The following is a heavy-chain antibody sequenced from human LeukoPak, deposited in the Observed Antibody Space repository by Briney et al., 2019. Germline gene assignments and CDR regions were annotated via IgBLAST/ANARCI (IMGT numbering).Heavy chain of an antibody. CDR1: GFTFSSYG. J-gene: IGHJ2*01. D-gene: IGHD6-13*01. CDR3: AKASIAGGITWYFDL. V-gene: IGHV3-30*18. CDR2: MSYDGSSK. Sequence: GMSLRLSCTASGFTFSSYGMHWVRQAPDKGLEWVAVMSYDGSSKYYADSVKGRFTISRDNSKNTLYLQMNSLRVEDTAVYYCAKASIAGGITWYFDLWGRGTLVTVSS.